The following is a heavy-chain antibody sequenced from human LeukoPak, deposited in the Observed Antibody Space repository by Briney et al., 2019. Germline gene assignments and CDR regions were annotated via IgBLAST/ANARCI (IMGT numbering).Heavy chain of an antibody. V-gene: IGHV3-23*01. J-gene: IGHJ4*02. D-gene: IGHD4/OR15-4a*01. CDR3: VKGGLNMATVPAGFFDY. Sequence: QPGRSLRLSCEASGFIFNNFAMSWVRQPPGKGLEWVASISGGGDTKYYADSVKGRFTFSRDNSKNSLYLQMNNPRAEDTAIYFCVKGGLNMATVPAGFFDYWGQGSLVTVSS. CDR1: GFIFNNFA. CDR2: ISGGGDTK.